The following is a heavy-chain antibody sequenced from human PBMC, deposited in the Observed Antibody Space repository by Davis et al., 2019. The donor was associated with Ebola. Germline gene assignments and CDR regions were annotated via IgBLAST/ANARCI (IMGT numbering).Heavy chain of an antibody. V-gene: IGHV3-23*01. CDR3: AEGGTHKFLGAN. J-gene: IGHJ4*02. CDR2: ISASGADI. Sequence: PGGSLRLPCAASAFTFSTYAMSWVRQAPGGGLEWVSGISASGADIQYADPVRGRFSISRDDSKNTLYLQMDSLRAEDTAVFYCAEGGTHKFLGANWGQGTLVTVSS. D-gene: IGHD1-1*01. CDR1: AFTFSTYA.